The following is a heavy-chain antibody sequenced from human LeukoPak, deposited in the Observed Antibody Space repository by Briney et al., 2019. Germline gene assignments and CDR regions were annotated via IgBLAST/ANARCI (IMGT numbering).Heavy chain of an antibody. D-gene: IGHD2-15*01. CDR2: ISGSGGST. CDR3: AKAQKVVVAATPGY. V-gene: IGHV3-23*01. CDR1: GFTFSSYA. Sequence: GGSLRLSCAASGFTFSSYAMSWVRQAPGKGLEWVSAISGSGGSTYYADSVKGRFTISRDNSKNTLYLRMNSLRAEDTAVYYCAKAQKVVVAATPGYWGQGTLVTVSS. J-gene: IGHJ4*02.